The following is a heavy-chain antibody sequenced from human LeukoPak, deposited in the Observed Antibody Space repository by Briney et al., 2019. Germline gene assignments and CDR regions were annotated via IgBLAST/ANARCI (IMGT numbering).Heavy chain of an antibody. CDR3: ARNGYTSGWYRN. CDR2: IKPDGSDK. J-gene: IGHJ4*02. CDR1: GFTFSTYW. V-gene: IGHV3-7*03. D-gene: IGHD6-19*01. Sequence: GGSLRLSCAASGFTFSTYWMSWVRQAPGKGLEWVANIKPDGSDKCYVDSVKGRFTISRDTSKNTLYLQMNSLRGEDTAVYYCARNGYTSGWYRNWGQGTLVTVSS.